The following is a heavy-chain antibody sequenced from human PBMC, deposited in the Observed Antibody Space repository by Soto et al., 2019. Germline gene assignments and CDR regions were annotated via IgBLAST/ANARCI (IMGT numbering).Heavy chain of an antibody. D-gene: IGHD2-15*01. V-gene: IGHV3-9*01. Sequence: GGSLRLSCAASGFTFDDYAMHWVRQAPGKGLEWVSGISWNSGSIGYADSVKGRFTISRDNAKNSLYLQMNSLRAEDTALYYCAKGRWLPLTNDAFDIWGQGTMVTVSS. CDR3: AKGRWLPLTNDAFDI. CDR2: ISWNSGSI. J-gene: IGHJ3*02. CDR1: GFTFDDYA.